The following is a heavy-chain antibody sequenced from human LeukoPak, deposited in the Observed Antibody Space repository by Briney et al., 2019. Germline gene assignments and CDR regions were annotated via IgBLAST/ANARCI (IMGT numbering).Heavy chain of an antibody. V-gene: IGHV4-4*07. CDR1: GGSISSYY. CDR3: ARDTKKWELLSDYYYMDV. D-gene: IGHD1-26*01. CDR2: VYTSGST. Sequence: PSETLSLTCTVSGGSISSYYWSWIRQPAGKGLEWIGRVYTSGSTNYNPSLKSRVTMSVDTSKNQFSLKLSSVTAADTAVYYCARDTKKWELLSDYYYMDVWGKGTTVTVSS. J-gene: IGHJ6*03.